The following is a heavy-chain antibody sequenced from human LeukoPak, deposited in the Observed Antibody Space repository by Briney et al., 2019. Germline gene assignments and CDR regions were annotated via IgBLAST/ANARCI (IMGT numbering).Heavy chain of an antibody. CDR3: ARVVRYSSSWYYFDY. CDR1: GYTFTSYG. J-gene: IGHJ4*02. Sequence: ASVKVSCKASGYTFTSYGINWVRQAPGQGLECMGWISAYNGNTNYAQKLQGRVTMTTDTSTSTAYMELRSLRSDDTAVYYCARVVRYSSSWYYFDYWGQGTLVTVSS. D-gene: IGHD6-13*01. V-gene: IGHV1-18*01. CDR2: ISAYNGNT.